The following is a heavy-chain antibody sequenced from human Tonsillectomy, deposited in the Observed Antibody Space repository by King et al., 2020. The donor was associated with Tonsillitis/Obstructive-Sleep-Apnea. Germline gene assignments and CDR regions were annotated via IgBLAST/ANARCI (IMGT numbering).Heavy chain of an antibody. CDR1: GGSIIRRTYY. V-gene: IGHV4-39*01. Sequence: LQLQESGPGLVKPSETLSLTCTFSGGSIIRRTYYWGWIRQPPGKGLEWIVSSSYSWHTYYTPSLQSPVTISVDTSRNQFSLKLTSGTAADTAVYYCARLRPRGYNYGYIPNYWGQGTLVTVSS. J-gene: IGHJ4*02. CDR3: ARLRPRGYNYGYIPNY. CDR2: SSYSWHT. D-gene: IGHD5-18*01.